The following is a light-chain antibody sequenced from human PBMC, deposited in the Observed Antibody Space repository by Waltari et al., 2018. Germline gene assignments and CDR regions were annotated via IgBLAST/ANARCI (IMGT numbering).Light chain of an antibody. CDR2: GAS. CDR3: QQYGSSLWT. J-gene: IGKJ1*01. V-gene: IGKV3-20*01. Sequence: EIVLTQSPGTLSLSPGERATLSCRASQSVSTSYLAWYQQKPGQAPRLLIYGASSRATGIPDRFSGIGSGTDFTLTISRLEPEEFAVYYCQQYGSSLWTFGQGTKVEVK. CDR1: QSVSTSY.